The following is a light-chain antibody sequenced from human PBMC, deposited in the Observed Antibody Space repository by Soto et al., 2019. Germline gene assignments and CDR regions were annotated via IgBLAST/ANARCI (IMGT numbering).Light chain of an antibody. Sequence: EIVMTQSPATQSVSPGEGATLACRASQSVSSNLAWYQQKPGQAPRLLIYGASTSATGIPARFSVSGSGTEFTLTISSLQSEDFAVYYCQQYNNWPRTFGQGTQLEIK. V-gene: IGKV3-15*01. CDR1: QSVSSN. CDR2: GAS. J-gene: IGKJ2*02. CDR3: QQYNNWPRT.